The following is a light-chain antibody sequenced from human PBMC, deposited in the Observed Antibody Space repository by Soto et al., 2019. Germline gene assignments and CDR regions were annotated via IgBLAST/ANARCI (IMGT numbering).Light chain of an antibody. V-gene: IGKV1-39*01. CDR2: AAS. CDR1: QSISSY. CDR3: QQSYSTPRT. J-gene: IGKJ1*01. Sequence: DIQMDPAPTSLSASVGDKVTHTFPASQSISSYLNWYQQKPGKAPKLLIYAASSLQSGVPSRFSGSGSGTDFTLTISSLQPEDFATYYCQQSYSTPRTFGQGTKV.